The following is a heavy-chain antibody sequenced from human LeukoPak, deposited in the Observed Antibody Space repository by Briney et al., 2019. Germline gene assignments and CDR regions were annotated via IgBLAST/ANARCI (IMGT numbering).Heavy chain of an antibody. J-gene: IGHJ5*02. CDR2: INHSGST. D-gene: IGHD2-15*01. V-gene: IGHV4-34*01. CDR3: ATVVVAAAIYWFDP. CDR1: GGSFSGYY. Sequence: SETLSLTCAVYGGSFSGYYWSWIRQPPGKGLEWIGEINHSGSTNYNPSLKSRVTISVDTSKNQFSLKLSSVTAADTAVYYCATVVVAAAIYWFDPWGQGTLVAVSS.